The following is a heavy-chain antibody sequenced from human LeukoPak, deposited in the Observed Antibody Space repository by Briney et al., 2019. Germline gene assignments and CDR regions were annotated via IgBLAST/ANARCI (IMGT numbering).Heavy chain of an antibody. CDR1: GGSISSYY. D-gene: IGHD3-3*01. CDR2: IYTSGST. V-gene: IGHV4-4*07. J-gene: IGHJ2*01. CDR3: ARTIFGVVPPRWYFDL. Sequence: SETLSLTCTVSGGSISSYYWSWIQQPAGKGLEWIGRIYTSGSTNYNPSLKSRVTMSVDTSKNQFSLKLSSVTAADTAVYYRARTIFGVVPPRWYFDLWGRGTLVTVSS.